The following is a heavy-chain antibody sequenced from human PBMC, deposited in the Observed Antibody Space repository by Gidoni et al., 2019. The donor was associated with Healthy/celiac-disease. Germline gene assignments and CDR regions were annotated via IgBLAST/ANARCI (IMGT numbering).Heavy chain of an antibody. CDR1: GYTFTSYA. V-gene: IGHV7-4-1*02. J-gene: IGHJ3*02. CDR2: INTNTGNP. Sequence: QVQLVQSGSELKKPGASVKVSCKASGYTFTSYAMNWVRQAPGQGLEWMGWINTNTGNPTYAQGFTGRFVFSLDTSVSTAYLQISSLKAEDTAVYYCARDALGFYDILTGYYVSDAFDIWGQGTMVTVSS. D-gene: IGHD3-9*01. CDR3: ARDALGFYDILTGYYVSDAFDI.